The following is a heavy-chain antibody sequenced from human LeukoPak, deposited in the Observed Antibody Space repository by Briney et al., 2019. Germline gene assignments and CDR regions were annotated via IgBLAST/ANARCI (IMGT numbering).Heavy chain of an antibody. CDR2: IYYTGST. Sequence: SETLSLTCTVSGGSLNDYYWTWIRQPPGKGLEWVGYIYYTGSTNYNPSLKSRVTISLDTSKNQFSLKLNSVTAADTAVYFCARDLCLGYNYGSYYYYYMDVWGKGTTVTVSS. D-gene: IGHD5-18*01. V-gene: IGHV4-59*01. CDR3: ARDLCLGYNYGSYYYYYMDV. J-gene: IGHJ6*03. CDR1: GGSLNDYY.